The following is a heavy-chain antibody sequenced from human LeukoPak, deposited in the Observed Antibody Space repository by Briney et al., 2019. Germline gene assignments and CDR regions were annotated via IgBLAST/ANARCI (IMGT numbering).Heavy chain of an antibody. CDR1: GFTFSTYW. CDR3: ARLIRPYFDY. CDR2: IKQDGSEK. J-gene: IGHJ4*02. V-gene: IGHV3-7*05. Sequence: GGSLRLSCVASGFTFSTYWMSWVRQAPGKGLEWVASIKQDGSEKYYVDSVKGRFTISRDNAKNSLYLQMNSLRAEDTAVYYCARLIRPYFDYWGQGTPVTVSS.